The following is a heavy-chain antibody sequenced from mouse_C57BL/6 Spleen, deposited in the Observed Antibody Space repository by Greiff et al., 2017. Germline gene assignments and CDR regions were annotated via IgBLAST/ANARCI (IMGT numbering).Heavy chain of an antibody. CDR1: GYTFTSYW. Sequence: QVQLQQPGAELVMPGASVKLSCKASGYTFTSYWMHWVKQRPGQGLEWIGEIDPSDSYTNYNQTFKGKSTLTVDKSSSTAYMQLSSLTSEDSAVYYCARGDYGSTGDYWGQGTTLTVSS. V-gene: IGHV1-69*01. D-gene: IGHD1-1*01. CDR2: IDPSDSYT. J-gene: IGHJ2*01. CDR3: ARGDYGSTGDY.